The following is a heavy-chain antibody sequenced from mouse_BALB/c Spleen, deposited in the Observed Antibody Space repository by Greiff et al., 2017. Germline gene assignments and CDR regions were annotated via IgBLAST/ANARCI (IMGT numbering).Heavy chain of an antibody. CDR2: ISSGGST. Sequence: VASGGGLVKPGGSLKLSCAASGFTFSSYAMSWVRQTPEKRLEWVASISSGGSTYYPDSVKGRFTISRDNARNILYLQMSSLRSEDTAMYYCAKAYYGNDAMDYWGQGTSVTVSS. J-gene: IGHJ4*01. CDR1: GFTFSSYA. V-gene: IGHV5-6-5*01. CDR3: AKAYYGNDAMDY. D-gene: IGHD2-10*01.